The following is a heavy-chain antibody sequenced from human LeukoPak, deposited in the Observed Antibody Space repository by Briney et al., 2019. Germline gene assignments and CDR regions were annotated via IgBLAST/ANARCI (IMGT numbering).Heavy chain of an antibody. CDR3: ARALTRGIVVVPAAIGY. J-gene: IGHJ4*02. D-gene: IGHD2-2*01. CDR2: INSVGRNT. V-gene: IGHV3-74*01. CDR1: GFAFSSYW. Sequence: PGGSLRLSCAASGFAFSSYWMHWVRQAPGDGLVWVSRINSVGRNTSYADSVKGRFTISRDNAKNTLYLQMNSLRAEDTAMYYCARALTRGIVVVPAAIGYWGQGALVTVSS.